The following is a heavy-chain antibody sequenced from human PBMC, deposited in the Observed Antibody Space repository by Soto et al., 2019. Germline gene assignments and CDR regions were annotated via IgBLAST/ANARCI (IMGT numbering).Heavy chain of an antibody. CDR1: GFTFSSYA. CDR3: AKGADRYGTTPEVY. V-gene: IGHV3-23*01. CDR2: ISGSGGST. D-gene: IGHD5-18*01. J-gene: IGHJ4*02. Sequence: EVQLLESWGGLVQPGGSLRLSCAASGFTFSSYAMSGVRQAPGKGLEWVSAISGSGGSTYYADSVQGRFTISRDNSNNTLYLQLNSLRAEDTAVYYCAKGADRYGTTPEVYWGQGTLVTVSS.